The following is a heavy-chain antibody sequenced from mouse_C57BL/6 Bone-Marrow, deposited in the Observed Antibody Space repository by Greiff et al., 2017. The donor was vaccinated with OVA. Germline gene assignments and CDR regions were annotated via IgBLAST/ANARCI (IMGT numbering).Heavy chain of an antibody. Sequence: QVQLQQPGAELVKPGASVKLSCKASGYTFTSYWMHWVMQRPGQGLEWIGMILPNSGSTNYNEKFKSKATLTVDKSSSTAYMQLSSLTSEDSAVYYCARWNYDYDKGYYFDDWGQGTTLTVSS. D-gene: IGHD2-4*01. V-gene: IGHV1-64*01. CDR2: ILPNSGST. CDR3: ARWNYDYDKGYYFDD. CDR1: GYTFTSYW. J-gene: IGHJ2*01.